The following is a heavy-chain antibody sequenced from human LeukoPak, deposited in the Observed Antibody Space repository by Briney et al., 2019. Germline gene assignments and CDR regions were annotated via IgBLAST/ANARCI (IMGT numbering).Heavy chain of an antibody. CDR2: ISAYNGNT. V-gene: IGHV1-18*01. CDR3: ARENIAAAGLSDY. Sequence: ASVKVSCKASGGTFSSYTINWVRQAPGQGLEWMGWISAYNGNTNYAQKLRGRVTMTTDTSTSTAYMELRSLRSDDTAVYYCARENIAAAGLSDYWGQGTLVTVSS. D-gene: IGHD6-13*01. CDR1: GGTFSSYT. J-gene: IGHJ4*02.